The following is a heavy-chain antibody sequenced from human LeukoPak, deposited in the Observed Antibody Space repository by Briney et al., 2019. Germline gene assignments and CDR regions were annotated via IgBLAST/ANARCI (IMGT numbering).Heavy chain of an antibody. D-gene: IGHD3-10*01. CDR3: ARRWFGDLSTDY. CDR2: MNPNSGNT. V-gene: IGHV1-8*01. J-gene: IGHJ4*02. CDR1: GYTFTSYD. Sequence: AASVKVSCKASGYTFTSYDINWVQQATGQGLEWMGWMNPNSGNTGYAQKFQGRVTMTRNTSISTAYMELSSLRSEDTAVYYCARRWFGDLSTDYWGQGTLVTVSS.